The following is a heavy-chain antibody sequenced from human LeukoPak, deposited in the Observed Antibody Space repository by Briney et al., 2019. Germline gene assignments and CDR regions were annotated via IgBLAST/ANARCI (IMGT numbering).Heavy chain of an antibody. D-gene: IGHD4-17*01. J-gene: IGHJ4*02. CDR2: ISRSGGST. CDR1: GFTFSNYN. Sequence: PGGSLRLSCIGFGFTFSNYNLNWVRQAPGKGLEWVSSISRSGGSTYYAESVRGRLTISRDNSKNTLYLQMNSLRAEDTAVYYCAKVMAWGYGLDYWGQGTLVTVSS. V-gene: IGHV3-21*01. CDR3: AKVMAWGYGLDY.